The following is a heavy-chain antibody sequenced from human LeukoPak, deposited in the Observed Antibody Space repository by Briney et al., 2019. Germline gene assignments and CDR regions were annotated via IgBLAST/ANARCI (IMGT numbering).Heavy chain of an antibody. CDR3: ARVRWNYYDSSGYYVDDAFDI. CDR1: GGSISSYY. Sequence: SETLSLTCTVSGGSISSYYWSWVRQPPGKGLEWIGYIYYSGSTNYNPSLKSRVTISVDTSKNQFSLKLSSVTAADTAVYYWARVRWNYYDSSGYYVDDAFDIWGQGTMVTVSS. J-gene: IGHJ3*02. D-gene: IGHD3-22*01. CDR2: IYYSGST. V-gene: IGHV4-59*01.